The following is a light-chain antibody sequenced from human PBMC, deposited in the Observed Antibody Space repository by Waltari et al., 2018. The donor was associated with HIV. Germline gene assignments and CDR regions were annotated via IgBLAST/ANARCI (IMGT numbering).Light chain of an antibody. Sequence: QSVLTQPPSVSAAPGQKVTISCSGSSSNIGNNYVSWYQQLPGTAPKLLIYDKKKRPSGIPYRFSGCKAGTSATLGITGLQTGDEADYYCGTWDSSLSDGVFGGGTKLTVL. J-gene: IGLJ2*01. CDR3: GTWDSSLSDGV. CDR2: DKK. CDR1: SSNIGNNY. V-gene: IGLV1-51*01.